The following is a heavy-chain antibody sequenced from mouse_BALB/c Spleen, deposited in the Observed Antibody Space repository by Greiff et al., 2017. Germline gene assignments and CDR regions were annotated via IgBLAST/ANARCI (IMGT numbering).Heavy chain of an antibody. J-gene: IGHJ4*01. CDR2: IRNKANGYTT. Sequence: EVKLEESGGGLVQPGGSLRLSCATSGFTFTDYYMSWVRQPPGKALEWLGFIRNKANGYTTEYSASVKGRFTISRDNSQSILYLQMNTLRAEDSATYYCASVLRLHYYAMDYWGQGTSVTVSS. CDR1: GFTFTDYY. V-gene: IGHV7-3*02. CDR3: ASVLRLHYYAMDY. D-gene: IGHD1-2*01.